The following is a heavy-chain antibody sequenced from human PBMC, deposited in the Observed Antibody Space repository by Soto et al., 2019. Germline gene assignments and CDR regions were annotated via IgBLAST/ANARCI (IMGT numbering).Heavy chain of an antibody. CDR2: ISSSSSYT. J-gene: IGHJ5*02. CDR3: ARDQYSSSWYPGRWFDP. V-gene: IGHV3-11*05. Sequence: GGSLRLSCAASGFTFSDYYMSWIRQAPGKGLEWVSYISSSSSYTNYADSVKGRFTISRDNAKNSLYLQMNSLRAEDKAVYYSARDQYSSSWYPGRWFDPWGQGTLVTVSS. CDR1: GFTFSDYY. D-gene: IGHD6-13*01.